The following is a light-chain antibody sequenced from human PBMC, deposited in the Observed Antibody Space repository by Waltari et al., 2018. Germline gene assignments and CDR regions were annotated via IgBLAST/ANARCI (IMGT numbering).Light chain of an antibody. V-gene: IGLV2-23*03. CDR1: SSDVGSYNL. CDR2: EGS. CDR3: CSYAGSSTFS. Sequence: QSALTQPASVSGSPGQSITISCTGTSSDVGSYNLVSWYQQHPGKAPKLMIYEGSKRPSGFSNHFSGSKSGNTASLTISGLQAEDEADYYCCSYAGSSTFSFGTGTKVTVL. J-gene: IGLJ1*01.